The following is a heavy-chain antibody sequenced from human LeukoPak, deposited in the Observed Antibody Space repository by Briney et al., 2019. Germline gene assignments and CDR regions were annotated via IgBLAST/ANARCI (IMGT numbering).Heavy chain of an antibody. V-gene: IGHV4-39*07. Sequence: PSETLSLTCTVSGGSISSSSYYWGWIRQPPGKGLEWIGSIYYSGSTYYNPSLKSRVTISVDTSKNQFSLKLSSVTAADTAVYYCGGGVQREIFDYWGQGTLVTVSS. CDR1: GGSISSSSYY. D-gene: IGHD3-10*01. CDR2: IYYSGST. CDR3: GGGVQREIFDY. J-gene: IGHJ4*02.